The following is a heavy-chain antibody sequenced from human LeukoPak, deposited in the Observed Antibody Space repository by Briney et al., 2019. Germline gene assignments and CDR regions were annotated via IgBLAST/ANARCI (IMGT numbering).Heavy chain of an antibody. V-gene: IGHV4-34*01. CDR3: AALGVRFP. CDR2: INHGGST. CDR1: GGSFSGYY. J-gene: IGHJ5*02. Sequence: SETLSLTCAVYGGSFSGYYWSWIRQSPGKGLESIGEINHGGSTNYNPSLKSRVTISVDTSKNQFSLKLSSVTAADTAVYYCAALGVRFPWGQGTLVTVSS. D-gene: IGHD3-16*01.